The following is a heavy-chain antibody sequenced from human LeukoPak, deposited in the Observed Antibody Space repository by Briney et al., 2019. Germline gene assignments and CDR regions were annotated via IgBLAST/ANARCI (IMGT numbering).Heavy chain of an antibody. Sequence: GGSLKLSCAASGFTFSGSAMHWVRQASGKGLEWVSRIRSKANSYATAYAASVKGRFTISRDDSKNTAYLQMNSLKTGDTAVYYCTRHVNDYVWGRYYYGMDVWGQGTTVTVSS. V-gene: IGHV3-73*01. CDR3: TRHVNDYVWGRYYYGMDV. J-gene: IGHJ6*02. D-gene: IGHD3-16*01. CDR1: GFTFSGSA. CDR2: IRSKANSYAT.